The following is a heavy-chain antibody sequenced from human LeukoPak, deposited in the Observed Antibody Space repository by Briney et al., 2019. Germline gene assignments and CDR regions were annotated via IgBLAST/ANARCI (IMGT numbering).Heavy chain of an antibody. CDR2: VYTSGST. J-gene: IGHJ4*02. D-gene: IGHD1-26*01. CDR1: GGSITSGSYY. Sequence: TSETLSLTCTVSGGSITSGSYYWSWIRQPAGKGLEWIGRVYTSGSTHYNPSLKSRVTISVDTSNNHFSLNLSSVTAAHTAVYHCARGLREWELGGIFEYWGQGTQITVSS. CDR3: ARGLREWELGGIFEY. V-gene: IGHV4-61*02.